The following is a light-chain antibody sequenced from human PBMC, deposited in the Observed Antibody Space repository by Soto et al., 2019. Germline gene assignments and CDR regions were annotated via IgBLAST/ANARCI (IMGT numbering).Light chain of an antibody. CDR2: AAS. CDR3: QQYNNWPGT. Sequence: IVLTQSPGTLSLSPGERATLSCRAGQSVSSNYLAWYQQKPGQAPRLLIYAASTRATGIPARFSGSGSGTEFTLTTSSLQPEDFAVYYCQQYNNWPGTFGQGTKVDIK. V-gene: IGKV3-15*01. J-gene: IGKJ1*01. CDR1: QSVSSN.